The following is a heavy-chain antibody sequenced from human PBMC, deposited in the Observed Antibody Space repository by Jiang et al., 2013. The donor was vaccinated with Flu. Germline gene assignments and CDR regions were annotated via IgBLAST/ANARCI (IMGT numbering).Heavy chain of an antibody. CDR3: ARDIWFGDLHFDY. J-gene: IGHJ4*02. CDR2: INAGNGYT. CDR1: GYTFTSYV. V-gene: IGHV1-3*01. D-gene: IGHD3-10*01. Sequence: EVKKPGASVKISCKASGYTFTSYVTHWVRQAPGQRPEWMGWINAGNGYTKYSQKFQGRVTITRDTSASTAYMELSSLRSEDTALYFCARDIWFGDLHFDYWGQGTLVTVSS.